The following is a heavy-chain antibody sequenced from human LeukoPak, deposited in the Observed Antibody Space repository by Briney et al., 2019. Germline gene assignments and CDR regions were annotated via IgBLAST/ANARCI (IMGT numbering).Heavy chain of an antibody. CDR3: ARLRYSSSSYYFDY. Sequence: SETLSLTCAVYGGSFSGYYWSWIRQPPGKGLEWIGEINHSGSTNYNPSLKSRVTISVDTSKNQFSLKLSPVTAADTAVYYCARLRYSSSSYYFDYWGQGTLVTVSS. V-gene: IGHV4-34*01. D-gene: IGHD6-6*01. CDR2: INHSGST. CDR1: GGSFSGYY. J-gene: IGHJ4*02.